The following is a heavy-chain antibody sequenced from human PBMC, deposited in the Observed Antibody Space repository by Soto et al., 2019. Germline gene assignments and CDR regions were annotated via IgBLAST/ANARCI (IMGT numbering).Heavy chain of an antibody. V-gene: IGHV4-59*01. J-gene: IGHJ5*02. CDR1: GDSSSTYY. CDR2: INYSGRS. D-gene: IGHD2-8*02. Sequence: QVQLQESGPGLVKSSETLSLTCSVSGDSSSTYYWGWIRQPPGKGLEWIGYINYSGRSNHNPSLKRRLSISVDASKNQVSLKLTSVPAADTAVYYCSRSYCADSVSCNWFDPWGQGTLVVVSS. CDR3: SRSYCADSVSCNWFDP.